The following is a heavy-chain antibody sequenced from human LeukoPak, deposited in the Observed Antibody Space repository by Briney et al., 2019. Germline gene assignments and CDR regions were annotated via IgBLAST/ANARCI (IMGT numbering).Heavy chain of an antibody. D-gene: IGHD6-25*01. CDR3: AKGSGIAAVVLDHFDY. J-gene: IGHJ4*02. Sequence: PGGSLRLSCAASGFTFSNYAMHWVRQAPGNGLEWVAFIRYDGGNKFYVDSVKGRFTISRDNSRNTLYLQMNSLRAEDTAVYYCAKGSGIAAVVLDHFDYWGQGTLVTVSS. V-gene: IGHV3-30*02. CDR2: IRYDGGNK. CDR1: GFTFSNYA.